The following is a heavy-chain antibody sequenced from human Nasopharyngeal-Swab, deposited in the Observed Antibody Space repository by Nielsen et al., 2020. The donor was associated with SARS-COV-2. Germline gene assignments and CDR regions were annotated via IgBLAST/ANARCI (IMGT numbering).Heavy chain of an antibody. CDR2: VSFDGNNK. J-gene: IGHJ5*02. V-gene: IGHV3-30*18. CDR3: AKGDLRDDYNFS. CDR1: GFTFSNHA. Sequence: GGSLRLSCVGSGFTFSNHAMHWVRQAPGKGLEWMAVVSFDGNNKYYADSMKGRFTISRDNSKNTVYLQINSLRTEDTAMYYCAKGDLRDDYNFSWGQGTLVIVSS. D-gene: IGHD5-24*01.